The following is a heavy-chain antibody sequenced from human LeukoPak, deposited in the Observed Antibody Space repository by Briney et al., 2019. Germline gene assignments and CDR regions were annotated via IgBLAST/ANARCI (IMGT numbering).Heavy chain of an antibody. D-gene: IGHD3-10*01. Sequence: PSETLSLTCTVSGGSISSYYWSWIRQPPGKGLEWIGYIYYSGSTNYNPSLKSRVTISVDTSKNQFSLKLSSVTAADTAVYYCGYGSGSYYFDYCGQGTLVTVSS. CDR2: IYYSGST. CDR1: GGSISSYY. J-gene: IGHJ4*02. CDR3: GYGSGSYYFDY. V-gene: IGHV4-59*01.